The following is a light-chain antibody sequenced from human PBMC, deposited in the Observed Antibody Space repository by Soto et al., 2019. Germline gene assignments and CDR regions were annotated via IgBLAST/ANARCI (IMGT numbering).Light chain of an antibody. V-gene: IGLV2-14*01. Sequence: QSALTQPASVSGSPGQSITISCTGTSSDVGSYNYVSWYQQHPGKAPKLMIYEVSNRTSGVSNRFSGSKSGNTASLTISGLEAEDEADYYCSSYTSSSTRVFGGGTKLTVL. CDR2: EVS. J-gene: IGLJ3*02. CDR1: SSDVGSYNY. CDR3: SSYTSSSTRV.